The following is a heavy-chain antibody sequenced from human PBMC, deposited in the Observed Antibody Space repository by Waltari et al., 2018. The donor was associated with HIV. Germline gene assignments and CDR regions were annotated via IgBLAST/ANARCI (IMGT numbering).Heavy chain of an antibody. V-gene: IGHV3-7*01. J-gene: IGHJ4*02. CDR2: IKQDGSEK. D-gene: IGHD3-3*01. Sequence: EVQLVESGGGLVQPGGSLRLSCAASGFTFSNYWMSWVRQAPGKGWEWVANIKQDGSEKYYGDSVKGRFTISRDNDKNSVDLQMNSLRAEDTAVYYCARDGGRRGPFGYWGQGTLVTVSS. CDR1: GFTFSNYW. CDR3: ARDGGRRGPFGY.